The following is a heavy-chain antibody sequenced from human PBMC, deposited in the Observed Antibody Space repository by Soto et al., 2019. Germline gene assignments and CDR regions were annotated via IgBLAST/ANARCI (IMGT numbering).Heavy chain of an antibody. J-gene: IGHJ3*02. V-gene: IGHV1-69*13. CDR1: GGSFSSYA. Sequence: SVKVSCKASGGSFSSYAISWVRQAPGQGLEWMGGIIPIFGTANYAQKFQGRVPITADESTSTAYMELSSLRSEDTAVYYCARASLDTAMVGAFDIWGQGTMVTVSS. CDR2: IIPIFGTA. CDR3: ARASLDTAMVGAFDI. D-gene: IGHD5-18*01.